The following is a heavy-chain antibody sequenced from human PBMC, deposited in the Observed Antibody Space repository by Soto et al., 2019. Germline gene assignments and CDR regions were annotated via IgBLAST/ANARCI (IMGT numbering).Heavy chain of an antibody. V-gene: IGHV4-34*01. D-gene: IGHD3-16*02. J-gene: IGHJ4*02. CDR2: INHSGST. Sequence: SETLSLTCAVYGGSFSGYYWSWIRQPPGKGLEWIGEINHSGSTNYNPSLKSRVTISVDTSKNQFSLKLSSVTAADTAVYYCARVRYDYVWGSYRERYFDYWGQGTLVTVSS. CDR3: ARVRYDYVWGSYRERYFDY. CDR1: GGSFSGYY.